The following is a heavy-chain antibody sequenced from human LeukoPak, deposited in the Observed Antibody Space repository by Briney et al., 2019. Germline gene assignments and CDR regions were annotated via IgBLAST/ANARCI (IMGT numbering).Heavy chain of an antibody. CDR2: ISWNSGSI. J-gene: IGHJ5*02. V-gene: IGHV3-9*01. Sequence: GGSLRLSCVASGFTFDDYVMHWVRQAPGKGLEWVSGISWNSGSIGYADSLKGRFIISRDNAKNSLYLQMNSLRAEDTAVYYCAREYEMTSTGLFDPWGQGTLVTVSS. D-gene: IGHD1-14*01. CDR3: AREYEMTSTGLFDP. CDR1: GFTFDDYV.